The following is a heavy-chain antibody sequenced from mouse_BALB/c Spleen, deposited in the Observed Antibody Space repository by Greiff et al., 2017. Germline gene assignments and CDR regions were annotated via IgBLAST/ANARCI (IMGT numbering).Heavy chain of an antibody. CDR1: GFNIKDYY. J-gene: IGHJ4*01. CDR2: IDPENGNT. V-gene: IGHV14-1*02. D-gene: IGHD4-1*01. Sequence: VQLQQSGAELVRPGALVKLSCKASGFNIKDYYMHWVKQRPEQGLEWIGWIDPENGNTIYDPKFQGKASITADTSSNTAYLQLSSLTSEDTAFYYCASGTNDAMDYWGQGTSVTVSS. CDR3: ASGTNDAMDY.